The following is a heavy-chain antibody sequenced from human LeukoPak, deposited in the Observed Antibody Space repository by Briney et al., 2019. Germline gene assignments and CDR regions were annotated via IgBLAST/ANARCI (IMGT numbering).Heavy chain of an antibody. D-gene: IGHD6-13*01. CDR2: IYPGDSDT. Sequence: GESLKISCKGSGYSFTSYWIGWVRQMPGKGLEWMGIIYPGDSDTRYSPSFQGQVTISADKSISTAYLQWSSLKASDTAMYYCARRYSSSWTGFYFDYWGQGTLVTVSS. CDR3: ARRYSSSWTGFYFDY. CDR1: GYSFTSYW. V-gene: IGHV5-51*01. J-gene: IGHJ4*02.